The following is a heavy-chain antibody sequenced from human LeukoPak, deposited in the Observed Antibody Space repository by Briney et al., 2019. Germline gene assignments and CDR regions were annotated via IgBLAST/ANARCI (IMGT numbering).Heavy chain of an antibody. V-gene: IGHV4-30-2*01. CDR3: GRVTHTWWFDP. J-gene: IGHJ5*02. D-gene: IGHD4-23*01. CDR1: GGSISSGGYS. Sequence: PSQTLSLTCAVSGGSISSGGYSWSWIRQPPGKGLEWIGYIYHSGSTYYNPSLKSRVTISVDRSKNQFSLKLSSVTAADTAVYYCGRVTHTWWFDPWGQGTLVTVSS. CDR2: IYHSGST.